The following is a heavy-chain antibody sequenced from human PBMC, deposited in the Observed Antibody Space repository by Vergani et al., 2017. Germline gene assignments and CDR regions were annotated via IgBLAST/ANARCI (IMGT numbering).Heavy chain of an antibody. CDR3: AKDNVPGYYDSSGYCDY. CDR2: ISGSGGFT. V-gene: IGHV3-23*04. Sequence: EVQLVESGGGLVQPGGSLRLSCAASGFTVSSNYMSWVRQAPGKGLEWVSGISGSGGFTYYADSVKGRFTISRDNSKNTMFLQMNNLRAEDTAVYYCAKDNVPGYYDSSGYCDYWGQGTLVTVSS. J-gene: IGHJ4*02. CDR1: GFTVSSNY. D-gene: IGHD3-22*01.